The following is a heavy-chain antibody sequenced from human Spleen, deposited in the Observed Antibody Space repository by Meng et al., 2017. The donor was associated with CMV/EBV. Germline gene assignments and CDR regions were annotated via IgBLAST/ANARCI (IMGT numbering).Heavy chain of an antibody. CDR2: ISTSSSYI. J-gene: IGHJ6*02. Sequence: GESLKISCAASGFTFSAYSMNWVRQAPGKGLEWVSSISTSSSYIYYADSVKGRFTISRDNAKNSLYLQMSSLRAEDTAVYYCAKSWDGMDVWGQGTTVTVSS. D-gene: IGHD1-26*01. V-gene: IGHV3-21*01. CDR3: AKSWDGMDV. CDR1: GFTFSAYS.